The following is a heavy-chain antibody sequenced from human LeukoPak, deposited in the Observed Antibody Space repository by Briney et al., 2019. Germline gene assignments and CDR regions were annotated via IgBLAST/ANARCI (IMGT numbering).Heavy chain of an antibody. CDR2: IYDSGST. CDR1: GGSISSYY. Sequence: SETLSLNCTVSGGSISSYYWSWIRQPPGKGLEWIGYIYDSGSTNYNPSLKSRVTISVDTSKNQFSLKLSSVTAADTAVYYCARVGGTNYYYYGMDVWGQGTTVTVSS. CDR3: ARVGGTNYYYYGMDV. V-gene: IGHV4-59*01. J-gene: IGHJ6*02. D-gene: IGHD1-1*01.